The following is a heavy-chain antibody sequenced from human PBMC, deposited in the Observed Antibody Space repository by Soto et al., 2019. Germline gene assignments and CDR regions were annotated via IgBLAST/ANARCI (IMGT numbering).Heavy chain of an antibody. V-gene: IGHV4-31*03. D-gene: IGHD6-13*01. CDR3: ARSALGYSSSWYFYNDAFDI. Sequence: QVQLQESGPGLVKPSQTLSLTCTVSGGSISSGGYYWSWIRQHPGKGLEWIGYIYYSGSTYYNPSLTIRVTMSVDTSKNQFSLKLSSVTAADTAVYYCARSALGYSSSWYFYNDAFDIWGQGTMVTVSS. J-gene: IGHJ3*02. CDR1: GGSISSGGYY. CDR2: IYYSGST.